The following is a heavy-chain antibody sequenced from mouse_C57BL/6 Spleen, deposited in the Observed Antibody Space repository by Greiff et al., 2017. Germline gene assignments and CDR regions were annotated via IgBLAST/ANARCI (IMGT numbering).Heavy chain of an antibody. V-gene: IGHV5-17*01. D-gene: IGHD1-1*01. CDR1: GFTFSDYG. CDR3: ASITTVVATGFDY. CDR2: ISSGSSTI. Sequence: EVQGVESGGGLVKPGGSLKLSCAASGFTFSDYGMHWVRQAPEKGLEWVAYISSGSSTIYYADTVKGRFTTSRDNAKNTLFLQMTSLRSEDTAMYYCASITTVVATGFDYWGQGTTLTVSS. J-gene: IGHJ2*01.